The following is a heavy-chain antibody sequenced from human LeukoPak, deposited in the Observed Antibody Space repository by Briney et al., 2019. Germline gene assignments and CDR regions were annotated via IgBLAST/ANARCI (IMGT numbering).Heavy chain of an antibody. CDR3: AGSYGPGGAFDI. CDR1: GGSIISYY. J-gene: IGHJ3*02. D-gene: IGHD2-21*01. V-gene: IGHV4-59*08. CDR2: IYYIGCT. Sequence: SETLSLTCTVSGGSIISYYWSWIRQPPGKGLEWIGYIYYIGCTNYNPSLKSRVTITVDTSKHHLSLKLSSVAAADTAVFYCAGSYGPGGAFDIWGQGTMVTVSS.